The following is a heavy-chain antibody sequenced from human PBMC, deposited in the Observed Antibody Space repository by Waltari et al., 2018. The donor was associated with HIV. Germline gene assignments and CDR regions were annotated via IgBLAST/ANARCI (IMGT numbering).Heavy chain of an antibody. CDR3: AREKNIPEKYHGMDV. V-gene: IGHV1-3*01. CDR1: GYTFTSYS. J-gene: IGHJ6*02. CDR2: ISAGNGNT. Sequence: QVQLVQSGAEVKKPGASVKVSCKASGYTFTSYSMHGVRQAPGRRFEWMGWISAGNGNTKKSQKMQGRVTITRETSANTGYMELTSLRSEDTAVYYCAREKNIPEKYHGMDVWGQGTTVTVSS.